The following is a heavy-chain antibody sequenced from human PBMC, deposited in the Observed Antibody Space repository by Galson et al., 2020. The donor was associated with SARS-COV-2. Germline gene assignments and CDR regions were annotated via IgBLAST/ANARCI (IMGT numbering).Heavy chain of an antibody. CDR3: AKEAGTGCATDYFQH. CDR2: IGAGGDT. Sequence: GGSLRLSCATSGFTFQNYAMGWVRQAPGKGLEWVSLIGAGGDTYYADSVEGRFTISRDNLRNTLFLQMNSLRVDDTAVYYCAKEAGTGCATDYFQHWGKGTLVTVSS. J-gene: IGHJ1*01. CDR1: GFTFQNYA. V-gene: IGHV3-23*03. D-gene: IGHD6-19*01.